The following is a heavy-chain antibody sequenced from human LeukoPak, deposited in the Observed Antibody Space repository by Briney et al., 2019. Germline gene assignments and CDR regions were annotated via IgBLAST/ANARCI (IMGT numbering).Heavy chain of an antibody. Sequence: GASVKVSCKASGYTFTSYGISWVRQAPGQGVEWMGWISAYNGNTNYAQKLQGRVTMTTDTSTSTAYMELRSLRSDDTAVYYCARDRSLHYYDSSGDDYWGQGTLVTVSS. D-gene: IGHD3-22*01. V-gene: IGHV1-18*01. CDR2: ISAYNGNT. CDR1: GYTFTSYG. CDR3: ARDRSLHYYDSSGDDY. J-gene: IGHJ4*02.